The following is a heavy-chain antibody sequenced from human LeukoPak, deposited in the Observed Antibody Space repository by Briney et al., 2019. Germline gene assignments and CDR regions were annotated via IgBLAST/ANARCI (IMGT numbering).Heavy chain of an antibody. D-gene: IGHD3-22*01. CDR2: INPYNGNT. Sequence: GASVKVSCKASGYTFASFGITWARQAPGQGLEWTGWINPYNGNTNYAQMLQDRVTMTTDTSTSTAHMELRSLRSDDTAVYYCARVASGYSPVYWGQGTLVTVSS. CDR3: ARVASGYSPVY. V-gene: IGHV1-18*01. CDR1: GYTFASFG. J-gene: IGHJ4*02.